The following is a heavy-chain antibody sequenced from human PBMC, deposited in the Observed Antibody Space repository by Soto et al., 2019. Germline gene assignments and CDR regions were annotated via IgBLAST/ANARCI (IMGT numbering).Heavy chain of an antibody. V-gene: IGHV1-69*02. CDR3: ARHPWCSGGSCYSDACDI. D-gene: IGHD2-15*01. Sequence: QVQLVQSGAEVKKPGSSVKVSCKASGGTFSSYTISWVRQAPGQGLEWMGRIIPILGIANYAQKFQGRVTITADKSTSTAYMELSSLRSEDTAGYYGARHPWCSGGSCYSDACDIWGQGTMVTVSS. J-gene: IGHJ3*02. CDR2: IIPILGIA. CDR1: GGTFSSYT.